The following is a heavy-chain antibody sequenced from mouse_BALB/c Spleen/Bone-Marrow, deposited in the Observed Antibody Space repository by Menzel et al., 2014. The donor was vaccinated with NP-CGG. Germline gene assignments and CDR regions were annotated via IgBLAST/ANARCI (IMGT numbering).Heavy chain of an antibody. J-gene: IGHJ3*01. Sequence: QVQLQQSGAELVRPGTSVKVSCKASGYAFTNYLIEWVEQRPGQGLEWIGVINPGSGGTNYNEKFKGKATLTADKSSSTAYMQLSSLTSDDSAVYFCAREIITSFAYWGQGTLVTVSA. V-gene: IGHV1-54*01. CDR2: INPGSGGT. D-gene: IGHD1-1*01. CDR3: AREIITSFAY. CDR1: GYAFTNYL.